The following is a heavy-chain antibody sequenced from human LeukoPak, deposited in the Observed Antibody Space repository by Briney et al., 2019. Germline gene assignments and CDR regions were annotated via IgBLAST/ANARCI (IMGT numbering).Heavy chain of an antibody. CDR1: GGSISSSNW. D-gene: IGHD2-2*01. Sequence: SGTLSLTCAVSGGSISSSNWWSWVRQPPGKGLEWIGEIYHSGSTNYNPSLKSRVTISVDKSKNQFSLKLSSVTAADTAVYYCASRYCSSTSCEGYWGQGTLVTVSS. J-gene: IGHJ4*02. CDR2: IYHSGST. CDR3: ASRYCSSTSCEGY. V-gene: IGHV4-4*02.